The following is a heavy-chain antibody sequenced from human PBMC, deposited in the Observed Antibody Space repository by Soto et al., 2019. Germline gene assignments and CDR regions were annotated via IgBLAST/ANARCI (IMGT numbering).Heavy chain of an antibody. V-gene: IGHV6-1*01. CDR1: GDSVSSNTAA. Sequence: SPTLSLTCAISGDSVSSNTAAWNWIRSSPSRGLECLGRTYYRSNWRHDYAVSVKSRITVNPDTSKNHFSLQLNSVTPDDTAVYYCARGVAGSGFDLWGQGTLVTVSS. J-gene: IGHJ4*02. CDR2: TYYRSNWRH. CDR3: ARGVAGSGFDL. D-gene: IGHD6-19*01.